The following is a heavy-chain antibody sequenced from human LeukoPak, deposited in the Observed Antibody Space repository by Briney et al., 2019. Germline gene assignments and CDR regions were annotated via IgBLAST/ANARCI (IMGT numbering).Heavy chain of an antibody. CDR3: ARDLSIAARPVAFDI. D-gene: IGHD6-6*01. CDR2: FYSGDTT. V-gene: IGHV3-66*01. Sequence: GGSLRLSCAASGFTVSNTYMSWVRQAPGKGLGWVSVFYSGDTTYYANSVKGRFTISRDNSKNMLYLQMNSLRAEDTAVYYCARDLSIAARPVAFDIWGQGTMVTVSS. J-gene: IGHJ3*02. CDR1: GFTVSNTY.